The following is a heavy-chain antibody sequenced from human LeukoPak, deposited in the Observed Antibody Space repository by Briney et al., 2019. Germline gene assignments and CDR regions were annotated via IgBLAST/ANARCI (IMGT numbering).Heavy chain of an antibody. V-gene: IGHV1-8*01. J-gene: IGHJ6*03. CDR2: MNPNSGNT. Sequence: ASVKLSCKASGYTFTSYDINWVRQATGQGLEWMGWMNPNSGNTGYAQKFQGRVTMTRNTSISTAYMELSSLRSEDTAVYYCAREGSSTDYYYYYMDVWGKGTTVTVSS. D-gene: IGHD6-6*01. CDR3: AREGSSTDYYYYYMDV. CDR1: GYTFTSYD.